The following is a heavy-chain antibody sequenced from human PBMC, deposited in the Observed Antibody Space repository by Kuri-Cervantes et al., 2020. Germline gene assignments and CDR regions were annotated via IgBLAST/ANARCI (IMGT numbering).Heavy chain of an antibody. CDR1: GYSISNNYY. CDR3: ARVIDYGSGSYWDY. J-gene: IGHJ4*02. D-gene: IGHD3-10*01. Sequence: SETLSLTCAVSGYSISNNYYWGWIRQPPGKGLEWIGSIYHSGSTYYNPSLKSRVTISVDKSKNQFSLKLSSVTAADTAVYYCARVIDYGSGSYWDYWGQGTLVTVSS. CDR2: IYHSGST. V-gene: IGHV4-38-2*01.